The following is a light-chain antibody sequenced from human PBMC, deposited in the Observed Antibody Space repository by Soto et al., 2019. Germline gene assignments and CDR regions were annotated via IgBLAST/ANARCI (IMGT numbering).Light chain of an antibody. V-gene: IGKV1-12*01. CDR1: QGVSSW. Sequence: QSPSTLSGSVGDRVTITCRASQGVSSWLAWYQQKPGKAPKLLIYSTSTLQSGVPSRFSGSGSGTDFTLTISSLQPEDFATYYCQQANSFLGVTFGGGTKVDIK. J-gene: IGKJ4*01. CDR2: STS. CDR3: QQANSFLGVT.